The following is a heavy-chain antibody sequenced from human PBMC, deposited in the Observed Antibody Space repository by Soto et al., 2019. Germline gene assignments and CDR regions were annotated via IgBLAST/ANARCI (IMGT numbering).Heavy chain of an antibody. CDR1: GFTFRSYE. V-gene: IGHV3-48*03. Sequence: EVHLVESGGGLVQAGGSLRLSCEVSGFTFRSYEMHWVRQAPGKGLEWLSYISSSSDFIYYSESVKGRFTISRDNGNNSLYLQMNSLRAADTAIYYCARGANGIDRLDHWGQGAPVTVSS. D-gene: IGHD5-12*01. CDR2: ISSSSDFI. J-gene: IGHJ5*02. CDR3: ARGANGIDRLDH.